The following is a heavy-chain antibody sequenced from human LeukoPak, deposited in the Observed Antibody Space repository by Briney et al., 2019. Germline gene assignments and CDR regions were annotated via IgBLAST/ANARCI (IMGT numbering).Heavy chain of an antibody. D-gene: IGHD4-17*01. J-gene: IGHJ5*02. CDR2: ARYDGNEY. Sequence: GGSLRLSCVASGFSFSCCGMHWVRQAPGKGLEWVAFARYDGNEYFYADSVRGRFTISRDNSKNTLYLQMNSLRAEDTAVYYCARGPVTTGNWFDPWGQGTLVTVSS. V-gene: IGHV3-30*02. CDR3: ARGPVTTGNWFDP. CDR1: GFSFSCCG.